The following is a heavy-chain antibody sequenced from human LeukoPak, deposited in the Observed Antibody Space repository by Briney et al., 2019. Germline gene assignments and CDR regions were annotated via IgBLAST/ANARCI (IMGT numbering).Heavy chain of an antibody. CDR2: TYYRSKWYH. V-gene: IGHV6-1*01. Sequence: SQTLSLTCAISGDSVSTNSAAWNWIRQSPSRGLEWLGRTYYRSKWYHDYAPSVQSRITINPDASKNQFSLHLNSVTPEDTAVYYCARGNRDFDSWGQGTLITVSS. J-gene: IGHJ5*01. D-gene: IGHD2-21*02. CDR1: GDSVSTNSAA. CDR3: ARGNRDFDS.